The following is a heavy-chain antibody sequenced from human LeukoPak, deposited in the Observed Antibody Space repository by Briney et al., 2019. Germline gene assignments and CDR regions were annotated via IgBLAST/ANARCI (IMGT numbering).Heavy chain of an antibody. CDR2: IIPIFGTA. CDR1: GGTFSSYA. J-gene: IGHJ5*02. D-gene: IGHD3-3*01. CDR3: ARLHTRVTIFGVVIPRWFDP. V-gene: IGHV1-69*13. Sequence: ASVKVSCKASGGTFSSYAISWVRQAPGQGLEWMGGIIPIFGTANYAQKFQGRVTITADESTSTAYMELSSLRSEDTAVYYCARLHTRVTIFGVVIPRWFDPWGQGTLVTVSS.